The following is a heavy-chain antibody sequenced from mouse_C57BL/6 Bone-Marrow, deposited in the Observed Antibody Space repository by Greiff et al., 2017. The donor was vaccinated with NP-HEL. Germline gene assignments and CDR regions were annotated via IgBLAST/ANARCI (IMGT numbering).Heavy chain of an antibody. D-gene: IGHD1-1*01. CDR2: IYPRSGNT. CDR1: GYTFTSYG. CDR3: ARPYYGSSFAY. V-gene: IGHV1-81*01. Sequence: QVQLQQSGAELARPGASVKLSCKASGYTFTSYGISWVKQRTGQGLEWIGEIYPRSGNTYYNEKFKGKATLTADKSSSTAYMELRSLTSEDSAVYFCARPYYGSSFAYWGQGTLVTVSA. J-gene: IGHJ3*01.